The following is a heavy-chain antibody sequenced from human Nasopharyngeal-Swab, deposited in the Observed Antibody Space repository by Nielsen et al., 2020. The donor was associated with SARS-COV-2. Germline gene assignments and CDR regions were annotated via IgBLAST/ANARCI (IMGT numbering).Heavy chain of an antibody. J-gene: IGHJ6*03. CDR1: GFTFRSDA. CDR3: ARGRYCSTTSCYAAYYYHYVDV. Sequence: GGSLRLSCAASGFTFRSDAGHWVRQAPGKGLEWVAVIAYDGSNKYYADSVKGRFTISRDNSKNTLYLQMDSLRAEDTAVYYCARGRYCSTTSCYAAYYYHYVDVWDKGTMVTVSS. CDR2: IAYDGSNK. D-gene: IGHD2-2*01. V-gene: IGHV3-30-3*01.